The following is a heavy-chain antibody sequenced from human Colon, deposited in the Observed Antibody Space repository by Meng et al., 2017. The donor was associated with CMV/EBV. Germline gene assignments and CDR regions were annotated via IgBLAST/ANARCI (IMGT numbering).Heavy chain of an antibody. CDR1: GYTFRSYG. CDR3: AREGVGRWFDP. J-gene: IGHJ5*02. D-gene: IGHD2-15*01. Sequence: CKASGYTFRSYGMSWLRLAPGQGLEWVGWISPYRGDTNYAQKFQGRVTMTTDTPTSTAYMELRSLRPDDTAVYYCAREGVGRWFDPWGQGTLVTVSS. V-gene: IGHV1-18*01. CDR2: ISPYRGDT.